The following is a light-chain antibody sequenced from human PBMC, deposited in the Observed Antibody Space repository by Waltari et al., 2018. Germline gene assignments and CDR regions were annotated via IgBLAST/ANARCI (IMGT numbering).Light chain of an antibody. J-gene: IGLJ3*02. CDR3: CSYTGSSTRV. V-gene: IGLV2-14*01. CDR2: DVT. CDR1: SSDVGGYKY. Sequence: QSALTQPASVSGSPGQSIPISCPGTSSDVGGYKYVSWYQQPPVKAPKLVIFDVTKRPSGVSNRFSGSKSGNTASLTISGLQAEDEADYYCCSYTGSSTRVFGGGTKLTVL.